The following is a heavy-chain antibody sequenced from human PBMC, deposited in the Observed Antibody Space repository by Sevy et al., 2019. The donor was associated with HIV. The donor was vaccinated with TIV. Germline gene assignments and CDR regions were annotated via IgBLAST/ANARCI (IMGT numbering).Heavy chain of an antibody. V-gene: IGHV3-48*01. CDR2: ISSSSGTI. J-gene: IGHJ5*01. CDR1: GFTFSAYS. D-gene: IGHD2-21*01. Sequence: GGSLRLSCAASGFTFSAYSMNWVRRAPGKGLEWVSYISSSSGTIYYADSVKGQFTISRDNAKSSLYLQMNGLRAKDTAVYYCARAGGDCYSKNECWFVSWGQGTLVTVSS. CDR3: ARAGGDCYSKNECWFVS.